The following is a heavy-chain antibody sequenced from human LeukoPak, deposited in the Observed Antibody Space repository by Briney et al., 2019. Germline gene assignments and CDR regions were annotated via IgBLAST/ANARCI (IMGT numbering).Heavy chain of an antibody. J-gene: IGHJ3*02. CDR2: ISSGSTYI. V-gene: IGHV3-21*01. CDR1: GFTFSSYA. Sequence: GGSLRLSCAASGFTFSSYAMSWVRQAPGKGLEWVSSISSGSTYIYYADSVKGRFTISRDNAKNSLYLQMNRLRAEDTAVYYCAREGSDAFDIWGQGTMVTVSP. CDR3: AREGSDAFDI.